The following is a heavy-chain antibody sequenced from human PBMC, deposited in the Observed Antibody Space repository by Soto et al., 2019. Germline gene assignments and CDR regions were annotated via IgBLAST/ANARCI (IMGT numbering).Heavy chain of an antibody. CDR2: IYSGGST. CDR3: VRGYCSGGSCFPTWFDP. D-gene: IGHD2-15*01. Sequence: GGSLRLSCAASGFTVSSNYMSWVRQAPGKGLEWVSVIYSGGSTYYEDSVKGRFTISRDNSKNTLYLQMNSLRAEDTAVYYCVRGYCSGGSCFPTWFDPWGQGTLVTVSS. J-gene: IGHJ5*02. V-gene: IGHV3-66*01. CDR1: GFTVSSNY.